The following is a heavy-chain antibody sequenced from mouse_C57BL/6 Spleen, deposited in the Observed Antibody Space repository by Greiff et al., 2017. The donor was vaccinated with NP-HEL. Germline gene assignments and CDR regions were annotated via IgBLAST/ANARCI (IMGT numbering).Heavy chain of an antibody. CDR3: ARRGITTSQTSSWFAY. D-gene: IGHD2-4*01. Sequence: VQLQQPGAELVMPGASVKLSCKASGYTFTSYWMHWVKQRPGQGLEWIGEIDPSDSYTNYNQKFKGKSTLTVDKSSSTAYMQLSSLTSEDSAVYYCARRGITTSQTSSWFAYWGQGTLVTVSA. CDR1: GYTFTSYW. J-gene: IGHJ3*01. V-gene: IGHV1-69*01. CDR2: IDPSDSYT.